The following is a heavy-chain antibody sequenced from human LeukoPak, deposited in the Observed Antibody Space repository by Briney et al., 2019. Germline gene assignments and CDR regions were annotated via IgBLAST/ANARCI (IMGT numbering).Heavy chain of an antibody. Sequence: GGSLRLSCVGSGFNFNRAWMSWVRQAPGKGLEWLGRIKSKHDGETTDCAAPAQGRFTISRDDSESTLFLHMTSLKTEDTALYYCTTDQTHFYGGGIRADQWGQGTLVSVSS. D-gene: IGHD2/OR15-2a*01. CDR1: GFNFNRAW. J-gene: IGHJ5*02. V-gene: IGHV3-15*01. CDR3: TTDQTHFYGGGIRADQ. CDR2: IKSKHDGETT.